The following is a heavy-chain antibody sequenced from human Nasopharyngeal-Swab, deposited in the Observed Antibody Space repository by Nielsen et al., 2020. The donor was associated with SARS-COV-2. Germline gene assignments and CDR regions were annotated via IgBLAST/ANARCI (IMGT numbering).Heavy chain of an antibody. Sequence: WIRQSPSRGLEWLGRTYYRSTWYDDFAVSVKGRIIINPDTSKNQFYLHLNSVTPEDTAVYYCARDRGTYSSVGTGYYFDYWGQGSLVTVSS. CDR3: ARDRGTYSSVGTGYYFDY. V-gene: IGHV6-1*01. D-gene: IGHD3/OR15-3a*01. CDR2: TYYRSTWYD. J-gene: IGHJ4*02.